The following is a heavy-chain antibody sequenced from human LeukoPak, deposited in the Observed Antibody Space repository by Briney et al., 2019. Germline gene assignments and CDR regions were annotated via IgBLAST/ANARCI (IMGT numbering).Heavy chain of an antibody. CDR1: GFTFSSYA. Sequence: GGSLRLSCAASGFTFSSYAMHWVRQAPGKGLEYVSAISSNGGSTYYANSVKGRFTISRDNSKNTLYLQMGSLRAEDMAVYYCAREGDGYNPYFDYWGQGTLVTVSS. J-gene: IGHJ4*02. CDR2: ISSNGGST. CDR3: AREGDGYNPYFDY. V-gene: IGHV3-64*01. D-gene: IGHD5-24*01.